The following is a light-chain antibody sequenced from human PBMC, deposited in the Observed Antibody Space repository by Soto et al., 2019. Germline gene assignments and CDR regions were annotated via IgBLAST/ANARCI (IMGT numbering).Light chain of an antibody. J-gene: IGKJ4*01. V-gene: IGKV1-9*01. CDR3: QQLNSYPPS. CDR2: AAS. CDR1: QGISSY. Sequence: DIQLTQSPSFLSASVGDRVTITCRASQGISSYLAWYQQKPGKAPKRLIYAASTLQSGVPSRFSGSGSGTEVTLTISRLQPEDFETYYCQQLNSYPPSFGGGTKVEIK.